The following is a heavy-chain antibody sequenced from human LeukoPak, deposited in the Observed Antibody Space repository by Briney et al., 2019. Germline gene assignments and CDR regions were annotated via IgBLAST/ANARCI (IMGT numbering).Heavy chain of an antibody. J-gene: IGHJ4*02. CDR1: GFTFSNAW. CDR3: TTDALKETAAGFNYIDY. Sequence: GSLRLSCAASGFTFSNAWMSWVRQAPGKGLEWVGRIKSKTDGGTTDYAAPVKGRFTISRDDSKNTLYLQMNSLKTEDTAVYYCTTDALKETAAGFNYIDYWGQGTLVTVSS. V-gene: IGHV3-15*01. CDR2: IKSKTDGGTT. D-gene: IGHD6-13*01.